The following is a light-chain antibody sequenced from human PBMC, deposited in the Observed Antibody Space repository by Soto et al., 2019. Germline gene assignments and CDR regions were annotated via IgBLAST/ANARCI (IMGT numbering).Light chain of an antibody. V-gene: IGKV1-5*01. CDR3: QQYNTYSSLT. CDR1: QSISSW. CDR2: DAS. J-gene: IGKJ4*01. Sequence: DIQMTQSPSTLSASVGDRVTITCRASQSISSWLAWYQQKLGRAPRLLIYDASSLESGVPSRFSGSGYGTEFTLTNSSLQPDDFATYYCQQYNTYSSLTFGGGTKVEIE.